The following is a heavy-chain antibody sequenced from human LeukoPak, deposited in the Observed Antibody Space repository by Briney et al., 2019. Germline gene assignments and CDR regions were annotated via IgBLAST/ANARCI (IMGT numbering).Heavy chain of an antibody. V-gene: IGHV3-74*01. D-gene: IGHD6-13*01. Sequence: VQRGGSLRLFCAASGPIFSSSWMHWVRQAPGKWLVCGSHLKTEGSSTNYADSVKGQFTISRYKAKNTLYLQMNSLRAEDTAIYYCTRVAYSSTWYIAYWGQRTLVAVS. CDR3: TRVAYSSTWYIAY. CDR2: LKTEGSST. CDR1: GPIFSSSW. J-gene: IGHJ4*02.